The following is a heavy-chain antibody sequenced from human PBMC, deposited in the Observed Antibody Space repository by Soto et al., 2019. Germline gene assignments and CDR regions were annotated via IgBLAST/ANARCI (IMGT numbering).Heavy chain of an antibody. J-gene: IGHJ4*02. CDR3: ARLHSEVAATDDY. D-gene: IGHD2-15*01. V-gene: IGHV5-10-1*01. CDR1: GCSFTSYW. CDR2: IDPSDSYT. Sequence: KISCKGSGCSFTSYWISWVRQMPGKGLEWMGRIDPSDSYTNYSPSFQGHVTISADKSISTAYLQWSSLKASDTAMYYCARLHSEVAATDDYRGQGTLLTVSS.